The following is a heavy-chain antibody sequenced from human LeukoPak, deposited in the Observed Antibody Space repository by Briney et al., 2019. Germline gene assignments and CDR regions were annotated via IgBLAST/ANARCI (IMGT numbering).Heavy chain of an antibody. D-gene: IGHD6-19*01. CDR2: IRNDGSDK. Sequence: GGSLRLSCAASGSTLRSYGMHWVRQAPGKGLEWVAFIRNDGSDKYYADSVKGRFTISRDNSKNTLYLQMNSLRAEDTAVFYCARGGYGTGWLDYWGQGTLVTVSS. J-gene: IGHJ4*02. CDR1: GSTLRSYG. CDR3: ARGGYGTGWLDY. V-gene: IGHV3-30*02.